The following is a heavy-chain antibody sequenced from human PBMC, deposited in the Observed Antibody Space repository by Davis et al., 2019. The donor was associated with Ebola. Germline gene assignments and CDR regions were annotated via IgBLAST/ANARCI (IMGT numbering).Heavy chain of an antibody. CDR1: GFTFSSYG. CDR2: ISYDGSNK. CDR3: ARDHIAVAGIFDY. Sequence: GESLKISCAASGFTFSSYGMHWVRQAPGKGLEWVAVISYDGSNKYYADSVKGRFTISRDNSKNTLYLQMNSLRAEDTAVYYCARDHIAVAGIFDYWGQGTLVTVSS. J-gene: IGHJ4*02. D-gene: IGHD6-19*01. V-gene: IGHV3-30*03.